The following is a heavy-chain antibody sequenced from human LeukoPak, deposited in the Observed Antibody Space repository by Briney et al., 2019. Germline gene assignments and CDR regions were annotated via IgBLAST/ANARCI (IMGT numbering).Heavy chain of an antibody. J-gene: IGHJ4*02. CDR3: ARLGYYYDSSGYPDY. V-gene: IGHV5-51*01. Sequence: GESLKISCKGSGYSFTSYWIGWVRQMPGKGLEWMGIIYPGDSDTRYSPSFQGQVTISADKSIITAYLQWSSLKASDTATYYCARLGYYYDSSGYPDYWGQGTLVTVSS. CDR1: GYSFTSYW. D-gene: IGHD3-22*01. CDR2: IYPGDSDT.